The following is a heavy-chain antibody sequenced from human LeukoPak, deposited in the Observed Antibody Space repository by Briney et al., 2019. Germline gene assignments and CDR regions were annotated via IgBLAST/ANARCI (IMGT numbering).Heavy chain of an antibody. V-gene: IGHV1-2*06. J-gene: IGHJ4*02. Sequence: ASVKVSCKASGYTFTGYYMHWVRQAPGQGLEWMGRINPNSGGTNYAQKFQGRVTMTRDTSISTAYMELSRLRSDATAVYYCATLGYCSSTSCLHFDYWGQGTLVTVSS. CDR2: INPNSGGT. CDR3: ATLGYCSSTSCLHFDY. D-gene: IGHD2-2*01. CDR1: GYTFTGYY.